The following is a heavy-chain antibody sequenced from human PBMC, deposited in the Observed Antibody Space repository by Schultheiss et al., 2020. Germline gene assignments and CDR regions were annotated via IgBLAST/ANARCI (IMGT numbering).Heavy chain of an antibody. J-gene: IGHJ4*02. CDR1: GFTFSDYY. CDR2: IKSKTDGGTT. CDR3: ARGFSSGPFDY. D-gene: IGHD3-22*01. Sequence: GGSLRLSCAASGFTFSDYYMSWIRQAPGKGLEWVGRIKSKTDGGTTDYAAPVKGRFTISRDDSKNTLYLQMNSLKTEDTAVYYCARGFSSGPFDYWGQGTLVNVSS. V-gene: IGHV3-15*01.